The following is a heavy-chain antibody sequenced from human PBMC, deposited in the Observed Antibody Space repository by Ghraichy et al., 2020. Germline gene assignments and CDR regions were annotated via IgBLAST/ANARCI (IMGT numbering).Heavy chain of an antibody. CDR1: GGSFSGYY. CDR3: ARVPLFVVANAFDI. D-gene: IGHD3-3*01. V-gene: IGHV4-34*01. J-gene: IGHJ3*02. CDR2: INHSGST. Sequence: SETLSLTCAVYGGSFSGYYWSWIRQPPGKGLEWIGEINHSGSTNYNPSLKSRVTISVDTSKNQFSLKLSSVTAADTAVYYCARVPLFVVANAFDIWGQGTMVTVSS.